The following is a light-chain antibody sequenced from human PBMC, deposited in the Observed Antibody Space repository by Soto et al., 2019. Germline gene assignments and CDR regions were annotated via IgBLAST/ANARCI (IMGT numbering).Light chain of an antibody. J-gene: IGKJ1*01. V-gene: IGKV3D-15*01. CDR3: QQYDNWLGT. Sequence: EIVMTQSPATLSVSPGERATLSCRASQSVSSNLAWYQQTPGQAPRLLIFDASTRATGIPARFSGSGSGTDFTLTISSLQSGDFAVYYCQQYDNWLGTFGQGTKVEVK. CDR1: QSVSSN. CDR2: DAS.